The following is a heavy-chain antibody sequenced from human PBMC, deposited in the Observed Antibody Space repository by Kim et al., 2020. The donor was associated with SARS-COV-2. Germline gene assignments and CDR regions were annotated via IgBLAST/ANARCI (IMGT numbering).Heavy chain of an antibody. J-gene: IGHJ4*02. Sequence: QKFQGRVTITRDTSASTAYMGLSSLRSEDTAVYYCARSGYFDWLLYYFDYWGQGTLVTVSS. CDR3: ARSGYFDWLLYYFDY. V-gene: IGHV1-3*01. D-gene: IGHD3-9*01.